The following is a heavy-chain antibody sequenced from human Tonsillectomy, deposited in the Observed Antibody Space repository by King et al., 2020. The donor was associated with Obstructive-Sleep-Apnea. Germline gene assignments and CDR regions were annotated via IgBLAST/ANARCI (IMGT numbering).Heavy chain of an antibody. CDR2: INHSGST. Sequence: VQLQQWGAGLLKPSETLSLTCAVSGGSFSGYYWSWIRQPPGKGLEWIGEINHSGSTNYNPSLKSRVPISVDTSKNQFSLKLSSVTAADTAVYYCASLSGQQLAQNWFDPWGQGTLVTVSS. CDR1: GGSFSGYY. D-gene: IGHD6-13*01. CDR3: ASLSGQQLAQNWFDP. V-gene: IGHV4-34*01. J-gene: IGHJ5*02.